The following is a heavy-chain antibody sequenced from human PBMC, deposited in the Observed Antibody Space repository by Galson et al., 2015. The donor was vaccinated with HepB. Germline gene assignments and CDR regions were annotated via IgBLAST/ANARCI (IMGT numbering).Heavy chain of an antibody. D-gene: IGHD1-26*01. J-gene: IGHJ4*02. CDR3: VREGRDVGASYFDF. V-gene: IGHV3-53*01. Sequence: SLRLSCAVSDLIVNKDHMSWVRQAPEKGLEWVSVIYSGGSTYYADSVKGRFTISRDTSKRTIYLQMDTLRVEDTAKYFCVREGRDVGASYFDFWGQGVLVTVSS. CDR2: IYSGGST. CDR1: DLIVNKDH.